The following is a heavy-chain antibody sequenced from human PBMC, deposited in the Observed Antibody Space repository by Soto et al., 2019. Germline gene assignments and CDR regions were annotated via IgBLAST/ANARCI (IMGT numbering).Heavy chain of an antibody. D-gene: IGHD5-18*01. Sequence: QVQLVQSGAEVKKPGASVKVSCKASGYTFTSYAMHWVRQAPGQRLEWMGWINAGNGNTKYSQKFQGRVTITRDTYASTAYMELSSLRSEDTAVYYCARASWIQLWLRDFSLGYWGQGTLVTVSS. J-gene: IGHJ4*02. CDR1: GYTFTSYA. V-gene: IGHV1-3*01. CDR3: ARASWIQLWLRDFSLGY. CDR2: INAGNGNT.